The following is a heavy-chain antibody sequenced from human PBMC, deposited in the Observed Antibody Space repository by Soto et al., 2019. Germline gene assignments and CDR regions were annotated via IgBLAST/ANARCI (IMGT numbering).Heavy chain of an antibody. CDR3: VRRYCSGGSCSHMDV. J-gene: IGHJ6*03. D-gene: IGHD2-15*01. CDR1: GFIVTNYD. Sequence: PGGSLRLSCAASGFIVTNYDMYWVRQPPGKGLEYVSIISGTGGGSYYADSVKGRFAISRDNSKNTLYLQMGSLRAEDTAVYYCVRRYCSGGSCSHMDVWGKGTTVTVSS. CDR2: ISGTGGGS. V-gene: IGHV3-64*02.